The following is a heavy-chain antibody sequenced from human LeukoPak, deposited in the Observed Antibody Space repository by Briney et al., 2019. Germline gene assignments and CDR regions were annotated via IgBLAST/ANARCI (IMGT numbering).Heavy chain of an antibody. CDR3: ARGSYYYDSSGYYTDY. V-gene: IGHV3-21*01. CDR1: GFTFSSYS. CDR2: ISSSSSYI. J-gene: IGHJ4*02. D-gene: IGHD3-22*01. Sequence: GGSLRLSCAASGFTFSSYSMNWVRQAPGKGLEWVSPISSSSSYIYYADSVKGRFTISRDNAKNSLYLQMNSLRAEDTAVYYCARGSYYYDSSGYYTDYWGQGTLVTVSS.